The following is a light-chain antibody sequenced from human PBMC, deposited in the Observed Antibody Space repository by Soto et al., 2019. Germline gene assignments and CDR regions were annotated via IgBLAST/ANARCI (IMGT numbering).Light chain of an antibody. V-gene: IGLV4-69*01. CDR1: SGRTSYT. Sequence: QLVLTQSPSASASLGASVKLTCPLISGRTSYTIAWHQQQPGKGPRYLMKLYSDGSHIRGDGIPDRFSGSTSGAERYLTISNLQSEDEADYYCQTWANDFEWRFGGGANLTVL. CDR3: QTWANDFEWR. J-gene: IGLJ2*01. CDR2: LYSDGSH.